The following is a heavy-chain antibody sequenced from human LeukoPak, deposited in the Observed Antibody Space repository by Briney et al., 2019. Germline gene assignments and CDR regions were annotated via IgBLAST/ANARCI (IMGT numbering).Heavy chain of an antibody. J-gene: IGHJ5*02. V-gene: IGHV4-61*01. D-gene: IGHD2-15*01. Sequence: SQTLSLTCTVSGGSISSGSYYWSWIRQPPGKGLEWIGYIYYSESTNYYPSLKSRVTISVDTSKNQFSLKLSSVTAADTAVYYCARVPGYWGSNWFDPWGQGTLVTVSS. CDR3: ARVPGYWGSNWFDP. CDR2: IYYSEST. CDR1: GGSISSGSYY.